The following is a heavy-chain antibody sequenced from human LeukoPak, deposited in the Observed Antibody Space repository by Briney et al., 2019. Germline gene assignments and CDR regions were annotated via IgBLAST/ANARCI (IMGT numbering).Heavy chain of an antibody. J-gene: IGHJ5*02. D-gene: IGHD4-23*01. CDR3: ARVDYGGTPYNWFDP. CDR2: IYYSGST. Sequence: SETLSLTCTVSGGSISSYYWSWMRQPPGKGLEWIGYIYYSGSTNYNPSLKSRVTISVDTSKNQFSLKLSSVTAADTAVYYCARVDYGGTPYNWFDPWGQGTLVTVSS. CDR1: GGSISSYY. V-gene: IGHV4-59*08.